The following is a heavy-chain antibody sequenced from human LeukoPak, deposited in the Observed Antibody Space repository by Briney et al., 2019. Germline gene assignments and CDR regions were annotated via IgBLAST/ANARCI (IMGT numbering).Heavy chain of an antibody. CDR1: GFTFSDYY. Sequence: KSGGSLRLSCAASGFTFSDYYMSWIRQAPGKGLEWVSYISSSNSYTNYADSVKGRFYADSVKGRFTISRDNAKNSLYLQMNSLRAEDTAVYYCASLTYYFDSSGYYPGYFQHWDQGTLVTVSS. V-gene: IGHV3-11*03. CDR2: ISSSNSYT. CDR3: ASLTYYFDSSGYYPGYFQH. D-gene: IGHD3-22*01. J-gene: IGHJ1*01.